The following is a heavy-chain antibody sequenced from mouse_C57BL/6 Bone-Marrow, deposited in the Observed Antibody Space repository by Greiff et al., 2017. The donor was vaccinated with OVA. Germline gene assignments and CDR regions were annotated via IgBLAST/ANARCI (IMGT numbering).Heavy chain of an antibody. CDR3: ARSVDYGSPYWYFDV. CDR1: GYTFTSYG. D-gene: IGHD1-1*01. CDR2: IYPRSGNT. Sequence: QVQLQQSGAELARPGASVKLSCKASGYTFTSYGISWVKQRTGQGLEWIGEIYPRSGNTYYNEKFKGKATLTADKSSSTAYMELRSLTSEDSAVYFFARSVDYGSPYWYFDVWGTGTTVTVSS. V-gene: IGHV1-81*01. J-gene: IGHJ1*03.